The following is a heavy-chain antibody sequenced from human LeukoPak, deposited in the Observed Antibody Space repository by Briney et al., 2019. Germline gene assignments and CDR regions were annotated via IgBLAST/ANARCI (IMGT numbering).Heavy chain of an antibody. J-gene: IGHJ3*02. CDR2: ISGSGGST. Sequence: GRSLRLSCAASGFTFSSYAMSWVRQAPGKGLEWVSAISGSGGSTYYADSVKGRFTISRDNSKNTLYLQMNSLRAEDTAVYYCAKGERIFLWDSSGLTGAFDIWGQGTMVTVSS. CDR1: GFTFSSYA. D-gene: IGHD3-22*01. V-gene: IGHV3-23*01. CDR3: AKGERIFLWDSSGLTGAFDI.